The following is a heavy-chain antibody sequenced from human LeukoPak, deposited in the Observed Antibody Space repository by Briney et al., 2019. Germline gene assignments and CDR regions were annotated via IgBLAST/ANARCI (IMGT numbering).Heavy chain of an antibody. CDR3: AKNRWELLLLTFDY. J-gene: IGHJ4*02. V-gene: IGHV3-23*01. CDR1: GFTFSSYA. Sequence: GGSLRLSCAASGFTFSSYAMSWVRQAPGKGPEWVSAISGSGGSTYYADSVKGRFTISRDNSKNTLHLQMNSLRAEDTAVYYCAKNRWELLLLTFDYWGQGTLVTVSS. CDR2: ISGSGGST. D-gene: IGHD1-26*01.